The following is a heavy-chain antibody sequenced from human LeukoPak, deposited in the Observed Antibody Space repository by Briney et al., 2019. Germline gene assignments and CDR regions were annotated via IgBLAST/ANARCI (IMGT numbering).Heavy chain of an antibody. V-gene: IGHV3-21*01. Sequence: GGSLRLSCAASGFTFSSYSMNWVRQAPGKGLEWVLSISSSSSYIYYADSVKGRFTISRDNAKNSLYLQMNSLRAEDTAVYYCARDVAENWNFDYWGQGTLVTVSS. D-gene: IGHD1-1*01. CDR1: GFTFSSYS. J-gene: IGHJ4*02. CDR2: ISSSSSYI. CDR3: ARDVAENWNFDY.